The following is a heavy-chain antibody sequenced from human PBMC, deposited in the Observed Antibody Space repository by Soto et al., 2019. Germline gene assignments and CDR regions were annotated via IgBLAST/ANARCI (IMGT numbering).Heavy chain of an antibody. V-gene: IGHV3-23*01. J-gene: IGHJ4*03. Sequence: GGSLRLSCAASGFTFSSYTMCWVRQAPGKGLEWVSTISGSGGDTYYADSVKGRFTISRDNSKNTLYLQMNSLLAEDTAIYYCVKKMSTRPFGFLDLWGPGSMVFVSS. CDR3: VKKMSTRPFGFLDL. CDR1: GFTFSSYT. D-gene: IGHD3-3*01. CDR2: ISGSGGDT.